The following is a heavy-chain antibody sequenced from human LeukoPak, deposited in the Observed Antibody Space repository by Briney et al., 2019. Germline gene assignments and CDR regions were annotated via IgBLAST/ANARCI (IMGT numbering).Heavy chain of an antibody. CDR3: ARGAAAGTENY. CDR2: IYYSGST. Sequence: SETLSLTCTVSGGSISSYYWSWIRQPPGKGLEWIGYIYYSGSTNYNPSLKSRVTISVDTSKNQFPLKLSSVTAADTAVYYCARGAAAGTENYWGQGTLVTVSS. D-gene: IGHD6-13*01. V-gene: IGHV4-59*12. J-gene: IGHJ4*02. CDR1: GGSISSYY.